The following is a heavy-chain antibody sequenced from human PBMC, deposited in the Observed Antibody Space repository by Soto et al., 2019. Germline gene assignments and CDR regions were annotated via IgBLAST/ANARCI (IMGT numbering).Heavy chain of an antibody. CDR2: VSNDGTNN. V-gene: IGHV3-33*05. CDR1: GFTLSGHG. CDR3: ARGDDTSVYSALDF. D-gene: IGHD3-22*01. J-gene: IGHJ4*02. Sequence: VQLVESGGGVVQPGRSLRLSCSASGFTLSGHGMYWVRQAPGEGLEWVAAVSNDGTNNYYGDSVKGRFTISRDNYKNAVYLHMNSLGAEDTAVYYCARGDDTSVYSALDFWGQGTLVTVSS.